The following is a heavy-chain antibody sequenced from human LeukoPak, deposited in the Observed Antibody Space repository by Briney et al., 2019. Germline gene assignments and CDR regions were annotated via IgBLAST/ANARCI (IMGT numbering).Heavy chain of an antibody. Sequence: PGGSLRLSCAASGFTFSSYSMNWARQAPGKGLEWVSSISSSSTYMYYADSMKGRFTISRDNAKNSLYLQMDSLRAEDTAVYYCARVRDSSGWYSDYWGQGTLVAVSS. CDR1: GFTFSSYS. J-gene: IGHJ4*02. CDR2: ISSSSTYM. V-gene: IGHV3-21*01. D-gene: IGHD6-19*01. CDR3: ARVRDSSGWYSDY.